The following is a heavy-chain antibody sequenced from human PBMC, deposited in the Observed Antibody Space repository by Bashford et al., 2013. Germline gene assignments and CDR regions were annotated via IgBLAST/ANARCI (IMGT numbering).Heavy chain of an antibody. V-gene: IGHV3-15*01. D-gene: IGHD4-17*01. CDR1: GFSFTNAW. J-gene: IGHJ4*02. CDR3: ETSGKMTTVWDA. CDR2: IKSKTDGGTT. Sequence: GGSLRLSCAASGFSFTNAWMSWVRQAPGKGLEWVGRIKSKTDGGTTDYAAPVKGRFTISRDDSRKTLYLQMNSLKIEDTAVYYCETSGKMTTVWDAWGQGTLVTVSS.